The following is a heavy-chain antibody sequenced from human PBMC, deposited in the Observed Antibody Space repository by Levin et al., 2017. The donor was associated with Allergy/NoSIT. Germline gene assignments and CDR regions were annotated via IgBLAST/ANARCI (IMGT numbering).Heavy chain of an antibody. Sequence: GGSLRLSCAASGFTFDDYTMHWVRQAPGKGLEWVSLISWDGGSTYYADSVKGRFTISRDNSKNSLYLQMNSLRTEDTALYYCAKDMACGTSCYEYYYYYGMDGWGQGTTVTVSS. V-gene: IGHV3-43*01. J-gene: IGHJ6*02. CDR3: AKDMACGTSCYEYYYYYGMDG. CDR1: GFTFDDYT. CDR2: ISWDGGST. D-gene: IGHD2-2*01.